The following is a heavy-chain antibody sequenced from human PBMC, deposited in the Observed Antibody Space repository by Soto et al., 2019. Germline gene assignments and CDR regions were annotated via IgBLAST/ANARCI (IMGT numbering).Heavy chain of an antibody. J-gene: IGHJ4*02. CDR2: IYGGGTT. D-gene: IGHD6-19*01. V-gene: IGHV3-53*01. CDR3: VQTTGWPGFDF. CDR1: GFAVSSKY. Sequence: EVQLVESGGGLIQPGGSLRLSCAASGFAVSSKYMTWVRQPPGKGLEWVSVIYGGGTTYYADSVKARFTISRDTSKYTLYLHMHSLSAEDTAVYYCVQTTGWPGFDFWGQGTLVTVSS.